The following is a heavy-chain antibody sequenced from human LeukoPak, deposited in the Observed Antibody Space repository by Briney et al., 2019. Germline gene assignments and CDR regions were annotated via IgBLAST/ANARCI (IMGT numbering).Heavy chain of an antibody. D-gene: IGHD2-8*01. CDR2: VYYSGST. CDR1: SGSIGSSSNY. J-gene: IGHJ5*02. CDR3: ARASFNVVFGNWFDP. V-gene: IGHV4-39*01. Sequence: PSETLSLTCTVSSGSIGSSSNYWGWIRQAPGKGLEWIGNVYYSGSTFYNPSLKSRVTISVDMSKNQFSLKLRSVTAADTAIYYCARASFNVVFGNWFDPWGQGTLVTVSS.